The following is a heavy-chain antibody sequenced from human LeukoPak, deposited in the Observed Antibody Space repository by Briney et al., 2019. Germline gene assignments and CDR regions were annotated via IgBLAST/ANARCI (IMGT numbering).Heavy chain of an antibody. CDR3: ARGVWVRIATYFYSYMYV. CDR1: GGSFSDDY. V-gene: IGHV4-34*01. CDR2: INHSGST. Sequence: SEPLSLTCAVYGGSFSDDYWTWIRQPPGKGLEWIGEINHSGSTNYNPSLKSRVTISVDTSKNQFSLSLSSVTAADTAVYYCARGVWVRIATYFYSYMYVWAKGTTVTVSS. J-gene: IGHJ6*03. D-gene: IGHD2-15*01.